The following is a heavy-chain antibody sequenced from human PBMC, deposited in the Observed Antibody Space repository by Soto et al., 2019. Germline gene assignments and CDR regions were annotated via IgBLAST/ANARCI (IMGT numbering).Heavy chain of an antibody. Sequence: SETLSLTCAVYGGSFSGSYWSWIRQSPGKGLEWIGEINHSGETNYNPSLKSRATISLATSVNQFSLNLGLVTAADTAVYYCARVYGYFYYYYMDIWGKGTTVTVSS. CDR2: INHSGET. V-gene: IGHV4-34*01. CDR3: ARVYGYFYYYYMDI. CDR1: GGSFSGSY. J-gene: IGHJ6*03. D-gene: IGHD3-16*01.